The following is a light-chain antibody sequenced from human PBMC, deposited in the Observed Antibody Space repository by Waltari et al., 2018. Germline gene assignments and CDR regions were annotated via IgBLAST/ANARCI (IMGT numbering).Light chain of an antibody. Sequence: EIVLTQSPGTLSLSPGERATLSCRASQSVTSIYLAWYQQKPGQAPRLLIYGASYRATGIPDRFSGSGSGIDFTLTISRLEPDDSAMYYCQQYGSSPPITFGQGTRLDIK. V-gene: IGKV3-20*01. J-gene: IGKJ5*01. CDR1: QSVTSIY. CDR3: QQYGSSPPIT. CDR2: GAS.